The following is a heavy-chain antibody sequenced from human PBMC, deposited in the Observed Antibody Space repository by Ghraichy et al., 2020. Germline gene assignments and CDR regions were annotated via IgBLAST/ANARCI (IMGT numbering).Heavy chain of an antibody. CDR3: AKGGGATTLGY. J-gene: IGHJ4*02. CDR2: ISAGGGTT. Sequence: GGSLRLSCAASGFTFTSYAMTWVRQAPGKGLEWVSAISAGGGTTYYADSVKGRFTISRDNSKNTLYLQMNSLTADDTAVYYCAKGGGATTLGYWGQGALVTVSS. CDR1: GFTFTSYA. V-gene: IGHV3-23*01. D-gene: IGHD1-26*01.